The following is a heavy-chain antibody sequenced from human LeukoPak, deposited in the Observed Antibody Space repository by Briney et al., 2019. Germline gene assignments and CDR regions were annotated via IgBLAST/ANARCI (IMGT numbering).Heavy chain of an antibody. D-gene: IGHD5-18*01. V-gene: IGHV3-23*01. CDR1: GFTFSNYG. Sequence: GGSLRLSCAASGFTFSNYGMNWVRQAPGKGLEWVSAISGSGHNTYYADSVKGRFTISRDNAKNSLYLQMNSLRAEDTAVYYCARYTAMDDYWGQGTLVTVSS. J-gene: IGHJ4*02. CDR3: ARYTAMDDY. CDR2: ISGSGHNT.